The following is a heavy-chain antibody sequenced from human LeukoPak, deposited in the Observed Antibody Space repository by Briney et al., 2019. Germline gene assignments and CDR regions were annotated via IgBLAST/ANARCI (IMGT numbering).Heavy chain of an antibody. CDR3: ARLYPAYYYYGMDV. J-gene: IGHJ6*02. Sequence: PSETLPLTCTVSGGSISSYYWSWIRQPPGKGLEWIGYIYYSGSTNYNPSLKSRVTISVDTSKNQFSLKLSSVTAADTAVYYCARLYPAYYYYGMDVWGQGTTVTVSS. V-gene: IGHV4-59*08. CDR2: IYYSGST. CDR1: GGSISSYY.